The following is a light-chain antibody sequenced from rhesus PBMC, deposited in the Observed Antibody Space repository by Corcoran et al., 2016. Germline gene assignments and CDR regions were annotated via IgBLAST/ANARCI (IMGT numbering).Light chain of an antibody. V-gene: IGKV3-42*03. CDR1: QSVSSS. CDR2: VAS. J-gene: IGKJ4*01. CDR3: QQYSNWPPT. Sequence: EIVMTQSPATLSLSPGERATLSCRASQSVSSSLAWYQQKPGQAPRLLIYVASSRTTGIPDRFSGSGSGTEFTLTISSLEPEDFAVYYCQQYSNWPPTFGGGTKVEIK.